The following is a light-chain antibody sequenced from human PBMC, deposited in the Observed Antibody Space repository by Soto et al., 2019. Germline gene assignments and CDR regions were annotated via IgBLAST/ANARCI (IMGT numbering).Light chain of an antibody. J-gene: IGKJ4*01. Sequence: DIQRTQSRSSLSASVGDRVTITCPASQDIANDLNWYQQKAGRAPKFLIYDASNVETGVQSRFSGSGSGTDFTLTISSLQREDIATSYCQQYDNLPLTFGGGTKVDI. V-gene: IGKV1-33*01. CDR2: DAS. CDR1: QDIAND. CDR3: QQYDNLPLT.